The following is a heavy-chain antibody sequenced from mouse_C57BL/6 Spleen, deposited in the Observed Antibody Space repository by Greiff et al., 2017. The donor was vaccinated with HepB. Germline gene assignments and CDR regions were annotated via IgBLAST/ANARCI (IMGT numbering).Heavy chain of an antibody. CDR3: AGGRITVDY. D-gene: IGHD2-4*01. CDR2: IDPNCVGT. J-gene: IGHJ2*01. CDR1: GYTFTSYW. V-gene: IGHV1-72*01. Sequence: QVQLQQPGAELVKPGASVKLSCKASGYTFTSYWMHWVRQRPGRGLEWIGRIDPNCVGTKYKEKFKSKATLTVDTTSRTAYMQLSSLTSEDSAVYYGAGGRITVDYWGQGTTLTVAS.